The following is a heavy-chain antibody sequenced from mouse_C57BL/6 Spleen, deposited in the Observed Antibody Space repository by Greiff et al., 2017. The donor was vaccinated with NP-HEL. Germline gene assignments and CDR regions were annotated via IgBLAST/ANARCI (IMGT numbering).Heavy chain of an antibody. CDR1: GYTFTSYW. D-gene: IGHD1-1*01. CDR2: IDPSASYT. V-gene: IGHV1-69*01. CDR3: ARFITTVVPYYFDY. J-gene: IGHJ2*01. Sequence: QVHVKQPGAELVMPGASVKLSCKASGYTFTSYWMHWVKQRPGQGLEWIGEIDPSASYTNYNQQFKGKSTLTVDKSSSTAYMQLSSLTSEDSAVYYCARFITTVVPYYFDYWGQGTTLTVSS.